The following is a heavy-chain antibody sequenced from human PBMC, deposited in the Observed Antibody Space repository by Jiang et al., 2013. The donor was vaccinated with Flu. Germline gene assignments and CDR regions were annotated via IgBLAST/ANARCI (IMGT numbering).Heavy chain of an antibody. D-gene: IGHD3-22*01. CDR2: TYYRSKWSY. CDR1: GDSVSSNSAT. Sequence: QTLSLTCAISGDSVSSNSATWNWIRQSPSRGLEWLGRTYYRSKWSYDYSLSLKGRLTINPDTSKNQFSLQLNSVTPEDTAVYYCARMIGVAADYWGQGSLVTVSS. V-gene: IGHV6-1*01. CDR3: ARMIGVAADY. J-gene: IGHJ4*02.